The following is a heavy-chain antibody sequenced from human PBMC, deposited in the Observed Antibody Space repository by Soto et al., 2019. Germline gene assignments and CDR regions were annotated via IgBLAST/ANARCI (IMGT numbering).Heavy chain of an antibody. CDR3: ARGGNDNVWGTYRPLYYFDY. J-gene: IGHJ4*02. CDR1: GFTVRSNY. D-gene: IGHD3-16*02. Sequence: PGGSLRLSCAASGFTVRSNYMSWVRQAPGKGLEWVSVIYSDDSTYYADSVKGRFTISRDNPKNTVYLQMNSLRAEDTAVYYCARGGNDNVWGTYRPLYYFDYWGQGTLVTVSS. CDR2: IYSDDST. V-gene: IGHV3-66*01.